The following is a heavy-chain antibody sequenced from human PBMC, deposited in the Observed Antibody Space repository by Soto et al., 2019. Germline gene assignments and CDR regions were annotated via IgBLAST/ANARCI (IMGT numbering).Heavy chain of an antibody. CDR1: GVTFSNSN. V-gene: IGHV3-21*01. J-gene: IGHJ5*02. Sequence: XGSLRLSCVASGVTFSNSNMNWVRQAPGKGLEWVSHISGTGVYIHYADAVKGRFTISRDNAKSSVYLQMNSLRAEDTAVYYCAREGALKPFSSWGQGALVTVSS. CDR2: ISGTGVYI. CDR3: AREGALKPFSS.